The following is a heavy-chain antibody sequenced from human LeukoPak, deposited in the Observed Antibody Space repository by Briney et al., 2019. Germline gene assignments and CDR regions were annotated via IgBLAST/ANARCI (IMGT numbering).Heavy chain of an antibody. V-gene: IGHV4-59*12. CDR3: ATRYSGYEDTPPRYQFDY. Sequence: SETLSLTCTISGGSISSYYWSWIRQPPGKGLEWIGYIYYSGSTNYNPSLKSRVTISVDTSKNQFSLKLSSVTAADTAVYYCATRYSGYEDTPPRYQFDYWGQGTLVTVSS. CDR1: GGSISSYY. CDR2: IYYSGST. D-gene: IGHD5-12*01. J-gene: IGHJ4*02.